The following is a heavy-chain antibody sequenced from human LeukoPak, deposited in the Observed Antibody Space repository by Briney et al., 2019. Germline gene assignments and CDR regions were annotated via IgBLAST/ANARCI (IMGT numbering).Heavy chain of an antibody. J-gene: IGHJ4*02. Sequence: SETLSLTCTVSGGSIKNYYWNWIRQPAGKGLEWIGRIHTSGRTNYNPSLKGRLTMSVDTSKNQFSLRLTSVTAADTAVYYCARDGGSGWYDYWGQGILVTVSS. D-gene: IGHD6-19*01. CDR1: GGSIKNYY. CDR3: ARDGGSGWYDY. V-gene: IGHV4-4*07. CDR2: IHTSGRT.